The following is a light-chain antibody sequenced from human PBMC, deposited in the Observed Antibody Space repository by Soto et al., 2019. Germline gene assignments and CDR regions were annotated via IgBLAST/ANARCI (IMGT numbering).Light chain of an antibody. Sequence: EIVLTQSPATLSLSPGERATLSCRASQSVRNYLAWYQQQPGQAPRLLIYNASTRDTGIPARFSGSGSGTDFTLTISSLEPEDFAVYYCQQRSNWPPTFGQGTKLEIK. J-gene: IGKJ2*01. CDR3: QQRSNWPPT. CDR1: QSVRNY. V-gene: IGKV3-11*01. CDR2: NAS.